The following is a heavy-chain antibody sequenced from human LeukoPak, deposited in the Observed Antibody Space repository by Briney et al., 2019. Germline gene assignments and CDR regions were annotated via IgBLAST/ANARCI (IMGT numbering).Heavy chain of an antibody. CDR3: ARTLLSKTIYYFDY. Sequence: ASVKVSCKASGYTFTGYYMHWVRQAPGQGLEWMGWINPNSGGTNYAQKFQGRVTMTRDTSISTAYMELSRLRSDDTAVYYCARTLLSKTIYYFDYWGQGTLVTVSS. D-gene: IGHD2-15*01. CDR1: GYTFTGYY. CDR2: INPNSGGT. J-gene: IGHJ4*02. V-gene: IGHV1-2*02.